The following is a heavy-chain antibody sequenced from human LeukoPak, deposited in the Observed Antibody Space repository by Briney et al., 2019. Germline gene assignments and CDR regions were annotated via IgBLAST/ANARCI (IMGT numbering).Heavy chain of an antibody. V-gene: IGHV1-2*02. CDR1: GYTFTSYD. Sequence: ASVKVSCKASGYTFTSYDINWVRQATGQGLEWMGWINPNSGGTNYAQKFQGRVTMTRDTSISTAYMELSRLRSDDTAVYYCASGGYSYGVYAYWGQGTLVTVSS. D-gene: IGHD5-18*01. CDR3: ASGGYSYGVYAY. J-gene: IGHJ4*02. CDR2: INPNSGGT.